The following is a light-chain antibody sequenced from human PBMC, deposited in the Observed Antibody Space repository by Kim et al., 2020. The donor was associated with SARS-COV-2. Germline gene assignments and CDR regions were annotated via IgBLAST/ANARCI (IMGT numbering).Light chain of an antibody. CDR3: QQSHTTPLLT. Sequence: DIQMTQSPSSLAASVGDRVTISCRASQSISTYLNWYQQKPGKAPKLLIYAASTLQIGVPSRFSGSGSGTDFTLTISSLQPEDFATYYCQQSHTTPLLTFGGGTKVDIK. J-gene: IGKJ4*01. V-gene: IGKV1-39*01. CDR1: QSISTY. CDR2: AAS.